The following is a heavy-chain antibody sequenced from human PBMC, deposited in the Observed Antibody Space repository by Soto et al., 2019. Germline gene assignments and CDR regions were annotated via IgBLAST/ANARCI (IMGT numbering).Heavy chain of an antibody. J-gene: IGHJ4*02. CDR3: PKLPLFSALGFDF. D-gene: IGHD3-10*02. V-gene: IGHV3-23*01. CDR2: ISGSGDNP. CDR1: GFTFSNYV. Sequence: EVHLLDSGGGLVQPGGSLRLSCAASGFTFSNYVMSWVHQAPGKGLEWVSSISGSGDNPYYADSVKGRFTISRDNSKNTFLLQMDSRRAEDTAVYYCPKLPLFSALGFDFWGQGTLGTVSS.